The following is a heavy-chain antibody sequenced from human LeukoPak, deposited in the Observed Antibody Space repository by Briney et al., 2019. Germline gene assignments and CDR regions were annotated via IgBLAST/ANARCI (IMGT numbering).Heavy chain of an antibody. CDR1: GGSFSGYY. CDR2: INHSGST. J-gene: IGHJ6*03. D-gene: IGHD5-12*01. Sequence: PSETLSLTCAVYGGSFSGYYWSWIRQPPGKGLEWIGEINHSGSTNYNPSLKSRVTISVDTSKNHFSLKLSSVTAADTAVYYCARAGDRIYSGYDVGPYYYYYYMDVWGKGTTVTVSS. CDR3: ARAGDRIYSGYDVGPYYYYYYMDV. V-gene: IGHV4-34*01.